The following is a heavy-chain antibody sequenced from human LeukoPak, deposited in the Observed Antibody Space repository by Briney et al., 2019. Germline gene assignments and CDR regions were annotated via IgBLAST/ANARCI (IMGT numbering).Heavy chain of an antibody. Sequence: SETLSLTCTVSGGSISSYYWNWIRQPPGKGLEWIGYVYYSGSTNYNPSLKSRVTISVDTSKNQFSLKLSSVTAADTAVYYCARGGWYPESFQHWGQGALVTVSS. V-gene: IGHV4-59*01. D-gene: IGHD6-19*01. CDR2: VYYSGST. J-gene: IGHJ1*01. CDR3: ARGGWYPESFQH. CDR1: GGSISSYY.